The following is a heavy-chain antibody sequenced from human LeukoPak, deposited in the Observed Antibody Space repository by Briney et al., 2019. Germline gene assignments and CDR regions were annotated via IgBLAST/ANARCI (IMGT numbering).Heavy chain of an antibody. V-gene: IGHV1-69*13. J-gene: IGHJ6*03. CDR3: ARGPTTDLRWGYYYYYMDV. CDR1: GGTFSSYA. CDR2: IIPIFGTA. Sequence: GASVKVSCKASGGTFSSYAISWVRQAPGQGLEWMGGIIPIFGTANYAQKFQGRVTITADETTSTAYMELSSLRSEDTAVYYCARGPTTDLRWGYYYYYMDVWGKGTTVTVSS. D-gene: IGHD4-11*01.